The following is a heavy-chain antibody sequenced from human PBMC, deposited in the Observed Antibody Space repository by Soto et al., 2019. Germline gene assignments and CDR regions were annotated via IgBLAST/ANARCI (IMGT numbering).Heavy chain of an antibody. CDR3: ARDPTNSEGCLDY. V-gene: IGHV3-30-3*01. CDR2: ISYDGSNK. J-gene: IGHJ4*02. CDR1: GFTFSSYA. Sequence: GGSLRLSCAASGFTFSSYAMHWVRQAPGKGLEWVAVISYDGSNKYYADSVKGRFTISRDNSKNTLYLQMNSLRAEDTAVYYCARDPTNSEGCLDYWGQGTLVTVSS. D-gene: IGHD2-2*01.